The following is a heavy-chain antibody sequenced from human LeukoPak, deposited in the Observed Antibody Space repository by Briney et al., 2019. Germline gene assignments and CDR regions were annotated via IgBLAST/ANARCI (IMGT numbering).Heavy chain of an antibody. J-gene: IGHJ4*02. CDR3: ARWGPGAVAGTIPYYFDY. CDR2: ITLSGGST. Sequence: PGGSLRLSCAASGFTFSYYDMSWVRQAPGKGLEWVASITLSGGSTFYADSVKGRFTISRDNAKNSLYLQMNSLRAEDTAVYYCARWGPGAVAGTIPYYFDYWGQGTLVTVSS. D-gene: IGHD6-19*01. V-gene: IGHV3-23*01. CDR1: GFTFSYYD.